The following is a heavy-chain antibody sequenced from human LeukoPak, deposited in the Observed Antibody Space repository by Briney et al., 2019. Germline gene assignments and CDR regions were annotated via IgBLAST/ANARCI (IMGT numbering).Heavy chain of an antibody. D-gene: IGHD5-18*01. Sequence: GGSLRLSCAASGFTFSSYGMHWVRQAPGKGLEWVTVIWYDGSNKYYADSAKGRFTISRENSKNTLYLQMNSLRAEDTGVYYCAKDHGYSQDYWGQGALVTVSS. CDR3: AKDHGYSQDY. J-gene: IGHJ4*02. CDR1: GFTFSSYG. V-gene: IGHV3-30*02. CDR2: IWYDGSNK.